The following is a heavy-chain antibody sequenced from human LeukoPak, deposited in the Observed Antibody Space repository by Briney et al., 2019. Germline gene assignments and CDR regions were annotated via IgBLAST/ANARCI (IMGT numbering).Heavy chain of an antibody. CDR2: IIPIFGTA. V-gene: IGHV1-69*13. Sequence: ASVKVSCKASGGTFSSYAISWVRQAPGQGLEWMGGIIPIFGTANYAQKFQGRVTITADESTSTAYMELSSLRSEDTAVYYCAKGGGYCTNGVCYTPPPQDYWGQGTLVTVSS. CDR1: GGTFSSYA. J-gene: IGHJ4*02. D-gene: IGHD2-8*01. CDR3: AKGGGYCTNGVCYTPPPQDY.